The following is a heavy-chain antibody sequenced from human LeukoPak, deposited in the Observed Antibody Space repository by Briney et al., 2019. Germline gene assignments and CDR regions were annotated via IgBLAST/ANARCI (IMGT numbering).Heavy chain of an antibody. CDR3: ARGQLLFDY. J-gene: IGHJ4*02. D-gene: IGHD2-2*01. CDR1: GFTFSSYG. V-gene: IGHV3-33*01. CDR2: IWYDGNKK. Sequence: GGSPRLSCAASGFTFSSYGLHWVRQAPGKGLEWVAVIWYDGNKKYYAGSVKGRFTISRDNSKNTLYLQMNSLRAEDTAVYYCARGQLLFDYWGQGTLVTVSS.